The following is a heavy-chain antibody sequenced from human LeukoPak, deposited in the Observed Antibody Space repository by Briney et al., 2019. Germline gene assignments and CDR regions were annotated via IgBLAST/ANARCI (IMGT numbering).Heavy chain of an antibody. J-gene: IGHJ4*02. Sequence: SETLSLTCTVSGGSISSGGDFWSWIRQPPGKGLEWIGEINHSGSTNYNPSLKSRVTISVDTSKNQFSLKLSSMTAADTAVYYCARGRTYYDFWSGYYRKAAFDYWGQGTLVTVSS. CDR3: ARGRTYYDFWSGYYRKAAFDY. CDR2: INHSGST. V-gene: IGHV4-39*07. CDR1: GGSISSGGDF. D-gene: IGHD3-3*01.